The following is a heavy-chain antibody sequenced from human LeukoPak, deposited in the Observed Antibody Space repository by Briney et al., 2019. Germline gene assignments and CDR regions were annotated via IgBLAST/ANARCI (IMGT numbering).Heavy chain of an antibody. Sequence: GGSLRLSCAASGFSVTSNHMNWVRQAPGKGLEWVSSISSSSSYIYYADSVKGRFTISRDNARNSVYLQMNSLRAEDRAVYYCARDPAARSGNYSYHGMDVWGLGTTVTVSS. CDR3: ARDPAARSGNYSYHGMDV. D-gene: IGHD1-26*01. J-gene: IGHJ6*02. CDR1: GFSVTSNH. V-gene: IGHV3-21*01. CDR2: ISSSSSYI.